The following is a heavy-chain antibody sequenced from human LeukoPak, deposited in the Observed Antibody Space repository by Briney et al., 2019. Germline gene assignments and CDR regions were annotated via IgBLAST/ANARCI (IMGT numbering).Heavy chain of an antibody. Sequence: PGGSLRLSCAASGFTFSNACMSWVRQAPGKGLEWVASVKEDGSEKYLVDSVKGRFSISRDNAKNSLFLQLNSLSAEDTAVYYCARGYSYLDYWGQGTLVTVSS. J-gene: IGHJ4*02. CDR1: GFTFSNAC. V-gene: IGHV3-7*05. CDR2: VKEDGSEK. D-gene: IGHD1-26*01. CDR3: ARGYSYLDY.